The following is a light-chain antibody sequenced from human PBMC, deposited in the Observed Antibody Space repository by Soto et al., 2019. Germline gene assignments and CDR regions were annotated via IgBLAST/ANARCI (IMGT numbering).Light chain of an antibody. CDR2: DVS. V-gene: IGKV3-11*01. Sequence: EVVLTQSPATLSLSPGERATLSCRASQTLANYLAWYQQRPGQAPRLLIYDVSNRATGIPARFSGSGSGTDFTLTISSLEPEDSAVYYCQQRSDSYTFGQGTTLEIK. J-gene: IGKJ2*01. CDR1: QTLANY. CDR3: QQRSDSYT.